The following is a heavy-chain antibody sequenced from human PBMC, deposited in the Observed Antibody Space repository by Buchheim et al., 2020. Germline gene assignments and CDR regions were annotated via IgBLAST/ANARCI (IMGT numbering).Heavy chain of an antibody. J-gene: IGHJ4*02. V-gene: IGHV3-23*01. CDR3: AKHFDFWSGYLKY. Sequence: EVQLLESGGGLVQPGGSLRLSCSASGFTFSSYAMSWVRQAPGKGLEWVSAISGSGDTTYYADSVKGRFTISRDNSKNTLYLQVNRLRAEDTAVYYCAKHFDFWSGYLKYWGQGTL. CDR1: GFTFSSYA. CDR2: ISGSGDTT. D-gene: IGHD3-3*01.